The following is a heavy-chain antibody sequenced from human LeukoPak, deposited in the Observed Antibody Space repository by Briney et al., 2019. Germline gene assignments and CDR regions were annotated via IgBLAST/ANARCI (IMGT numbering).Heavy chain of an antibody. D-gene: IGHD3-22*01. J-gene: IGHJ3*02. CDR3: ARDRGLTVVVVDI. CDR1: GGTFSSYA. CDR2: ISAYNGNT. Sequence: GASVKVSCKASGGTFSSYAISWVRQAPGQGLEWMGWISAYNGNTNYAQKLQGRVTMTTDTSTSTAYMELRSLRSDDTAVYYCARDRGLTVVVVDIWGQGTMVTVSS. V-gene: IGHV1-18*01.